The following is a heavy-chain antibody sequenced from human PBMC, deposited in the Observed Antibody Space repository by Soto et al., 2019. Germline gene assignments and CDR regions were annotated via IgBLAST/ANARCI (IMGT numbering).Heavy chain of an antibody. CDR2: IHHSGST. J-gene: IGHJ5*02. D-gene: IGHD2-2*01. CDR1: GDSISSSNW. Sequence: SETLSLTCVVSGDSISSSNWWNWVRQPPGKGLEWIGEIHHSGSTSYNPSLKSRVTISVDKSKNQFSLKLNSVIAADTAVYYCARARQYCSSTSCYLDPWGNGTLVTASS. CDR3: ARARQYCSSTSCYLDP. V-gene: IGHV4-4*02.